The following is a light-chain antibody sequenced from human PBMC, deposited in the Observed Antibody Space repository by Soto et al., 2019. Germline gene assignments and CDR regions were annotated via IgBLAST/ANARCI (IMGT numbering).Light chain of an antibody. Sequence: QSALTQPASVSGSPGQSITISCTGTSSDVGGYNYVSWYQQHPGKVARLMIYEVSNRPSGLSNRFSGSKSDNTASLTISGLQAEDEADYYCSSYTSSNTWAFGGGTKLTVL. J-gene: IGLJ3*02. CDR1: SSDVGGYNY. CDR2: EVS. CDR3: SSYTSSNTWA. V-gene: IGLV2-14*01.